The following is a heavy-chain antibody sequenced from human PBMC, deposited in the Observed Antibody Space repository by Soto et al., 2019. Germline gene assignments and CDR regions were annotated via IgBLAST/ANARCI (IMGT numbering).Heavy chain of an antibody. D-gene: IGHD1-7*01. CDR2: IYHSGYT. J-gene: IGHJ5*02. CDR3: ARDSLTGNYFGP. Sequence: QMRLQESGSGLVKPSQTLSLTCAVSGGSISSGGYAWNWIRQPPGKGLEWIGYIYHSGYTSYNPSLTIRVTISVDKSKTQFSLTLSFVTAADTAVYYCARDSLTGNYFGPWGQRTLVTVSS. V-gene: IGHV4-30-2*01. CDR1: GGSISSGGYA.